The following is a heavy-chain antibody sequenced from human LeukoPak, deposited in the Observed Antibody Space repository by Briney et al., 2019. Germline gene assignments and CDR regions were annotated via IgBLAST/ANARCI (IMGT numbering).Heavy chain of an antibody. CDR2: ISGYNGNT. D-gene: IGHD6-6*01. J-gene: IGHJ4*02. V-gene: IGHV1-18*01. CDR3: ARCAGECLGVRVYFDH. CDR1: PYTFATLA. Sequence: GASVKVSSKAAPYTFATLAITSGGEAPGQGLEWVARISGYNGNTDYAQKVKERVAVTADTSTAYLEIRGLTSDDTAVYYCARCAGECLGVRVYFDHWGQGSLVTVSS.